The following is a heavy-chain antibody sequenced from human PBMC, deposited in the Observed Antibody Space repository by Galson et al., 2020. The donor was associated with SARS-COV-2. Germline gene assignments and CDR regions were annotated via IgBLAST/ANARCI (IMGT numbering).Heavy chain of an antibody. CDR3: AAERGP. CDR2: IQRDGSAK. J-gene: IGHJ4*02. V-gene: IGHV3-7*01. CDR1: GFTFNNYW. Sequence: GGPLRPPCAAPGFTFNNYWMSWVRQAPGKGLELVANIQRDGSAKNYVDSVKGRFTISRDNAKNSLYLQMSNLRVEDTAVYFCAAERGPWGQGVLVTVSS.